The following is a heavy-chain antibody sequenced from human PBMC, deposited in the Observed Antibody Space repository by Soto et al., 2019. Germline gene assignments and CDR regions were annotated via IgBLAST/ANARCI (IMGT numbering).Heavy chain of an antibody. Sequence: SQTLSLTCAVYGGSFSGYYWSCIRQPPGKGLEWIGEINHSGSTNYNPSLKSRVTISVDTSKNQFSLKLSSVTAADTAVYYCARGSPRQPVIVDGYNYNWFDPWGQGTLVTVSS. D-gene: IGHD5-12*01. CDR3: ARGSPRQPVIVDGYNYNWFDP. CDR1: GGSFSGYY. J-gene: IGHJ5*02. CDR2: INHSGST. V-gene: IGHV4-34*01.